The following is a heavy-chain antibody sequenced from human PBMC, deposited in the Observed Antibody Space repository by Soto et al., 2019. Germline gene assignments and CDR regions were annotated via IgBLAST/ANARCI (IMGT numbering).Heavy chain of an antibody. Sequence: GGSLRLSCAASGFTFSNAWMNWVRQAPGKGLEWVGRIKSKTDGGTTDYAAPVKGRFTISRDDSKNTLYLQMNSLKTEDTAVYYCTTGFVGYCSGGSCNYCYYYGMDVWGQGTTVTVS. CDR1: GFTFSNAW. V-gene: IGHV3-15*07. CDR2: IKSKTDGGTT. CDR3: TTGFVGYCSGGSCNYCYYYGMDV. J-gene: IGHJ6*02. D-gene: IGHD2-15*01.